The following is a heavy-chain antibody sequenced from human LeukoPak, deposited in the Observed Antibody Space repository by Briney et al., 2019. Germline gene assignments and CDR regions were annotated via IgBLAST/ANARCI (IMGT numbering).Heavy chain of an antibody. CDR2: ISHSGST. D-gene: IGHD3-3*01. CDR1: GGSFSGYY. V-gene: IGHV4-34*01. Sequence: SETLSLTCAVYGGSFSGYYWSWIRQPPGKGLEWIGEISHSGSTNYNPSLKSRVTISVDTSKNQFFLKLSSVTAADTAVYYCARVGFWSGYSSGYWGQGTLVTVSS. J-gene: IGHJ4*02. CDR3: ARVGFWSGYSSGY.